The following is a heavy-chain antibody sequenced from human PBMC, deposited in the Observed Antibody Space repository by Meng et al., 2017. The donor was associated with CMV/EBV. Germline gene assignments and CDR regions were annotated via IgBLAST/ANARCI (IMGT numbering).Heavy chain of an antibody. J-gene: IGHJ6*02. CDR3: AREYCSGGSCYSAYYYGMDV. V-gene: IGHV3-30-3*01. CDR1: GFTFSSYA. D-gene: IGHD2-15*01. CDR2: ISYDGSNK. Sequence: GESLKISCAASGFTFSSYAMHWVRQAPGKGLEWVAVISYDGSNKYYADSVKGRFTISRDNSKNTLYLQMNSLRAEDTAVYYCAREYCSGGSCYSAYYYGMDVWGQGTTVTVS.